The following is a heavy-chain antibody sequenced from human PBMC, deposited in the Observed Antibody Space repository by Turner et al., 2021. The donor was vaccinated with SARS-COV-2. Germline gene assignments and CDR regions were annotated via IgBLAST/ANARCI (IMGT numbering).Heavy chain of an antibody. CDR3: AKAVPGSGWFDP. CDR2: IYTSGNTVGIP. V-gene: IGHV4-61*02. Sequence: QVKLQESGPGLLKSSQTLSLTCTVSGGPITSGSSFWTWIRQPAGRGLEWIGRIYTSGNTVGIPDYNPSLKSRVSISVDSSKNQFSLKLTSVTAADTAVYHCAKAVPGSGWFDPWGQGSLVTVSS. CDR1: GGPITSGSSF. D-gene: IGHD3-10*01. J-gene: IGHJ5*02.